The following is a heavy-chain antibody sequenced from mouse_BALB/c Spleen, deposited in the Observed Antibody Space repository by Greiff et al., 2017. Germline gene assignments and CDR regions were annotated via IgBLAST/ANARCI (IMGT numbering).Heavy chain of an antibody. CDR2: INSNGGST. V-gene: IGHV5-6-3*01. CDR1: GFTFSSYG. CDR3: ARDLLMAWFAY. Sequence: EVKLVESGGGLVQPGGSLKLSCAASGFTFSSYGMSWVRQTPDKRLELVATINSNGGSTYYPDSVKGRFTISRDNAKNTLYLQMSSLKSEDTAMYYCARDLLMAWFAYWGQGTLVTVSA. D-gene: IGHD2-1*01. J-gene: IGHJ3*01.